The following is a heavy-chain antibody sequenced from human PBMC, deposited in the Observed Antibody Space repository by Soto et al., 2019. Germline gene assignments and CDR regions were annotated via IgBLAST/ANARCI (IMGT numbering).Heavy chain of an antibody. V-gene: IGHV3-30*18. CDR2: ISYDGSNK. CDR1: GFTFSSYG. J-gene: IGHJ6*02. Sequence: VQLVESGGGVVQPGRSLRLSCAASGFTFSSYGMHWVRQAPGKGLEWVAVISYDGSNKYYADSVKGRFTISRDNSKNTLYLQMNSLRAEDTAVYYCAKDDGGYDYYYGMDVWGQGTTVTVSS. D-gene: IGHD5-12*01. CDR3: AKDDGGYDYYYGMDV.